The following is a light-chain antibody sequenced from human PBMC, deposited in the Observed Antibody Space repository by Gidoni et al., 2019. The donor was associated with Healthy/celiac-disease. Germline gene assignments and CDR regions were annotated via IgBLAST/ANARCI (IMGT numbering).Light chain of an antibody. CDR1: SSDVGGYNY. Sequence: QSALTQPASVSGSPGQSITISCTGTSSDVGGYNYVSWYQQHPRKAPKLVIYDVSNRPSGVSNRFSGSKSGNTASLPISVLQDEDDADYYCSSYTSSSTRVFGTGTNVTVL. J-gene: IGLJ1*01. CDR2: DVS. CDR3: SSYTSSSTRV. V-gene: IGLV2-14*01.